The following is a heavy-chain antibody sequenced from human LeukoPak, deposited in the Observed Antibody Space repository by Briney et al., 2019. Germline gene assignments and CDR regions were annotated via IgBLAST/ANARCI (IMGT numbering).Heavy chain of an antibody. D-gene: IGHD3-10*01. J-gene: IGHJ4*02. CDR2: ISYDGSNK. V-gene: IGHV3-30*03. Sequence: GGSLRLSCAASGFTFSSYGMHWVRQAPGKGLEWVAVISYDGSNKYYADSVKGRFTISRDNSKNTLYLQMNSLRAEDTAVYYCARTSVIKSHHYFDYWGQGTLVTVSS. CDR3: ARTSVIKSHHYFDY. CDR1: GFTFSSYG.